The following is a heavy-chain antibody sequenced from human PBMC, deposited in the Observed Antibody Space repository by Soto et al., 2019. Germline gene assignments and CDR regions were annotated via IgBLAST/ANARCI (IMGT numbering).Heavy chain of an antibody. D-gene: IGHD4-17*01. V-gene: IGHV3-30*18. Sequence: PGGSLRLSCAASGFTFSSYGMHWVSQAPGKGLEWVAVISYDGSNKYYADSVKGRFTISRDNSKNTLYLQMNSLRAEDTAVYYCAKEATVIYYYGMDVWGQGTTVTVSS. CDR1: GFTFSSYG. CDR3: AKEATVIYYYGMDV. J-gene: IGHJ6*02. CDR2: ISYDGSNK.